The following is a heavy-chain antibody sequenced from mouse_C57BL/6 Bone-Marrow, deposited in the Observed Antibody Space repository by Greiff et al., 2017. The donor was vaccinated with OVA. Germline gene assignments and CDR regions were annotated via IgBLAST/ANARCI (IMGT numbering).Heavy chain of an antibody. D-gene: IGHD4-1*01. V-gene: IGHV5-17*01. CDR3: ASARTGTGCSFAY. J-gene: IGHJ3*01. Sequence: EVKLVESGGGLVKPGGSLKLSCAASGFTFSDYGMHWVRQAPEKGLAWVAYISSGSRTIYYADKVKGRFTISRDNAKSTLFLKMTSLRSEDTAMYYCASARTGTGCSFAYWGQGTLVTVSA. CDR1: GFTFSDYG. CDR2: ISSGSRTI.